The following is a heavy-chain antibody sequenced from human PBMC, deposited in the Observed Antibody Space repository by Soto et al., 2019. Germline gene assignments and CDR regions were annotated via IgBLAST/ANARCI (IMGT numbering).Heavy chain of an antibody. CDR3: ARDSHSINYYDYYMDV. J-gene: IGHJ6*03. CDR2: IWYDGSNK. V-gene: IGHV3-33*01. D-gene: IGHD4-4*01. CDR1: GFTFSSYG. Sequence: QVQLVESGGGVVQPGRSLRLSCAASGFTFSSYGMHWVRQAPGKGLEWVAVIWYDGSNKYYADSVKGRFTISRDNSKNTLYLQMNSLRAEDTAVYYCARDSHSINYYDYYMDVWGKGTTVTVSS.